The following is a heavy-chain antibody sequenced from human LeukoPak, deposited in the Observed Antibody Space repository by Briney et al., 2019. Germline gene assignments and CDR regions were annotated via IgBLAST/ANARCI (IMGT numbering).Heavy chain of an antibody. CDR2: IYYSGST. V-gene: IGHV4-59*01. CDR3: ARGSVEYSSSSGFDY. D-gene: IGHD6-6*01. J-gene: IGHJ4*02. Sequence: SETLSLTCTVSGGSISSYYWSWIRQPPGKGLEWIGYIYYSGSTNYNPSLKSRVTISVDTSKNQFSLKLSSATAADTAVYYCARGSVEYSSSSGFDYWGQGTLVTVSS. CDR1: GGSISSYY.